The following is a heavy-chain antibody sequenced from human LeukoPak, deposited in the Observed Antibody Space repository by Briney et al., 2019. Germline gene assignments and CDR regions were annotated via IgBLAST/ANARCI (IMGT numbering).Heavy chain of an antibody. CDR2: IYHSGST. CDR1: GYSISSGYY. Sequence: PSETLSLTCAVSGYSISSGYYWGWIRQPPGKGLEWIGSIYHSGSTYYNPSLKSRVTISVDTSKNQFSLKLSSVTAADTAVYYCARSVVVVAANYYYYYYMDVWGKGTTVTVSS. J-gene: IGHJ6*03. V-gene: IGHV4-38-2*01. D-gene: IGHD2-15*01. CDR3: ARSVVVVAANYYYYYYMDV.